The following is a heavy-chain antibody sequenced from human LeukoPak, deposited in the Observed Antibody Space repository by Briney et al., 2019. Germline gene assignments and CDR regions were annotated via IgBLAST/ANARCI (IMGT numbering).Heavy chain of an antibody. D-gene: IGHD6-13*01. CDR3: ARSRRSDSSSWYRGSWFDP. CDR1: GYTFTRYY. Sequence: GASVKVSCKASGYTFTRYYMHWVRQAPGQGLEWMGWINPNSGGTNYAQKFQGRVTMTRDTSISTAYMELSRLRSDDTAVYYCARSRRSDSSSWYRGSWFDPWGQGTLVTVSS. J-gene: IGHJ5*02. CDR2: INPNSGGT. V-gene: IGHV1-2*02.